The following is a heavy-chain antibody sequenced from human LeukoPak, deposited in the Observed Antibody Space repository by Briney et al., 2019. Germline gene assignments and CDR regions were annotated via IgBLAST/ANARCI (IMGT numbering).Heavy chain of an antibody. V-gene: IGHV3-48*04. Sequence: GGSLRLSCAASGFTFSSYSMNWVRQAPGKGLEWVSYISSSSSTIYYADSVKGRFTISRDNAKNSLYLQMNSLRAEDTAVYYCARVGDSGGLRFDHWGQGTLVTVSS. CDR2: ISSSSSTI. J-gene: IGHJ4*02. CDR1: GFTFSSYS. CDR3: ARVGDSGGLRFDH. D-gene: IGHD1-26*01.